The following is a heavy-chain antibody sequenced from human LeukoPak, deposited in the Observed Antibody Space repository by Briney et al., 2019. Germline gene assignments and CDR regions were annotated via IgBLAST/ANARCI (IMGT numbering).Heavy chain of an antibody. Sequence: GGSLRLSCAASGFTFSSYGMHWVRQAPGKGLEWVAFIRYDGSNKYYADSVKGRFTISRGNSKNTLYLQMNSLRAEDTAVYYCAKDPPIYDFWSGTPNNWFDPWGQGTLVTVSS. V-gene: IGHV3-30*02. CDR2: IRYDGSNK. D-gene: IGHD3-3*01. J-gene: IGHJ5*02. CDR3: AKDPPIYDFWSGTPNNWFDP. CDR1: GFTFSSYG.